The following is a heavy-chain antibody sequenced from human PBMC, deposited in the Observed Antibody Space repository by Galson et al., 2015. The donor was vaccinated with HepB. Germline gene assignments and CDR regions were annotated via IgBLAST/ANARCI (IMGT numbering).Heavy chain of an antibody. CDR1: GGPITSSDYY. J-gene: IGHJ6*03. CDR3: ARAEDKYYYYYMDV. CDR2: ISYSGSA. V-gene: IGHV4-39*07. Sequence: TLSLTCSVSGGPITSSDYYWGWIRQPPGKGLEWIATISYSGSAFYNPSLKSRVVISMDTSKNQFSLKAFYVTAADAAVYYCARAEDKYYYYYMDVWGKGTTVTISS.